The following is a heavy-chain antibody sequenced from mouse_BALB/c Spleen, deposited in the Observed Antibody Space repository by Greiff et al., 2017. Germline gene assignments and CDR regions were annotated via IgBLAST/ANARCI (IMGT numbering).Heavy chain of an antibody. D-gene: IGHD1-1*01. J-gene: IGHJ4*01. CDR1: GFTFSSYA. CDR3: ARKTTGAMDY. Sequence: EVQRVESGGGLVKPGGSLKLSCAASGFTFSSYAMSWVRQSPEQRLEWVAEISSGGSYTYYPDTVTGRFTISRDNAKNTLYLEMSSLRSEDTAMYYCARKTTGAMDYWGQGTSVTVSS. V-gene: IGHV5-9-4*01. CDR2: ISSGGSYT.